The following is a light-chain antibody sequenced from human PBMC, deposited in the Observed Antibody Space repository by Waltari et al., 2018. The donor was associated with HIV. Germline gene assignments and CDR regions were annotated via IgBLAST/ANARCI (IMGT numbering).Light chain of an antibody. CDR2: SAS. V-gene: IGKV3-20*01. Sequence: EIVLTQSPGTLSLSPGQRATLSCRASQSVGSSYLAWYQQKPGQTPRLLIYSASSRATGIPDRFSASESGTDFTLTISRLEPEDSAVYYCQQYGNSRGTFGGGTKVEVK. J-gene: IGKJ4*01. CDR3: QQYGNSRGT. CDR1: QSVGSSY.